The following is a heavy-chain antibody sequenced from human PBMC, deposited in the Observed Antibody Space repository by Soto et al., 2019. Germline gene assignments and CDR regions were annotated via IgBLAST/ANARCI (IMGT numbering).Heavy chain of an antibody. CDR2: IWDDGSNK. J-gene: IGHJ5*02. CDR1: GFRFSNYG. V-gene: IGHV3-33*01. CDR3: ARAPQRRGYGRQFFDT. D-gene: IGHD5-12*01. Sequence: LRLSCAASGFRFSNYGMHWVRQPPGKGLEWVAVIWDDGSNKYYEDSVKGRFTISRDNSRNILYLELNSLRVEDTAVYYCARAPQRRGYGRQFFDTSGQGTLVTVSS.